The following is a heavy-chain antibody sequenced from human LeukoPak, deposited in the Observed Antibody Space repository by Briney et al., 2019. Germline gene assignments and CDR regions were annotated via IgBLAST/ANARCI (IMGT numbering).Heavy chain of an antibody. CDR1: GGSISSSSYY. D-gene: IGHD3-22*01. CDR3: ATSGRLYYYDSSGYLDY. CDR2: IYYSGST. J-gene: IGHJ4*02. Sequence: PSETLSLTCTVSGGSISSSSYYWGWIRQPPGKGLEWIGSIYYSGSTYYNPSLKSRVTISVDTSKNQFSLKLSSVTAADTAVYYCATSGRLYYYDSSGYLDYWGQGTLVTVSS. V-gene: IGHV4-39*01.